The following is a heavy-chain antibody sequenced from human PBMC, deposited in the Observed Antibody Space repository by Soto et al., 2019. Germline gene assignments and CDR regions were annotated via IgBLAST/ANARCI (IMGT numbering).Heavy chain of an antibody. V-gene: IGHV3-33*01. J-gene: IGHJ3*02. CDR3: VRGWGSLIHLSCLDI. CDR1: GFTFRQYG. D-gene: IGHD3-16*01. CDR2: IFYDGTEK. Sequence: QVQLVESGGGVFQPGTSLRLSRAASGFTFRQYGMHWVRQAPGKGLDWVAVIFYDGTEKYYADSVKGRFTISRDNPGNMVYLQMNSLRAEDTAVYYCVRGWGSLIHLSCLDIWGQGTTVVVSS.